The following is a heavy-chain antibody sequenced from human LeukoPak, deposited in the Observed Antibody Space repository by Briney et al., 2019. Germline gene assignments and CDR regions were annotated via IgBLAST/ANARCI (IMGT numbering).Heavy chain of an antibody. CDR2: INPNSGGT. CDR3: ASGFWSGYYTGAY. J-gene: IGHJ4*02. Sequence: ASVKVSCKASGYTFTDYYIHWVRQAPGQGLEWMGWINPNSGGTNYAQKFQGRVTMTRDTSISTAYMELNRLRSDDTAVYYCASGFWSGYYTGAYWGQGTLVTVSS. V-gene: IGHV1-2*02. D-gene: IGHD3-3*01. CDR1: GYTFTDYY.